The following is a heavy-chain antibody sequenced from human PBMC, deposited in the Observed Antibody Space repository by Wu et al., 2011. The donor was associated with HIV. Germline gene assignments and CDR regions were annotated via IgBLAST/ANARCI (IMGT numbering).Heavy chain of an antibody. CDR2: MNPNGGNT. J-gene: IGHJ4*02. Sequence: QVQLVQSGAEVKKPGASVKVSCEVSGYTFTSYDINWVRQAPGQGLEWIGWMNPNGGNTGYAQKFQGRVAITRNTSMRTAYLELSSLRSEDTAVYYCARLSTDFDYWGQGTLVTVSS. D-gene: IGHD3-16*02. CDR1: GYTFTSYD. V-gene: IGHV1-8*03. CDR3: ARLSTDFDY.